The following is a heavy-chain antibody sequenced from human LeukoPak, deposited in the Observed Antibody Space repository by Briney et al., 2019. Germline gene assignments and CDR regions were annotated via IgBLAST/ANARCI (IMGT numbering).Heavy chain of an antibody. CDR1: GGSISSHY. CDR2: IHYSGTT. J-gene: IGHJ4*02. V-gene: IGHV4-59*11. CDR3: ARDSCGGDCYPDH. D-gene: IGHD2-21*02. Sequence: SETLSLTCTVSGGSISSHYWNWIRQPPGKGLEWIGYIHYSGTTNYNPSLKSRVTISVDTSKNQFSLKLSSVTAADTAVYYCARDSCGGDCYPDHWGQGTLVTVSS.